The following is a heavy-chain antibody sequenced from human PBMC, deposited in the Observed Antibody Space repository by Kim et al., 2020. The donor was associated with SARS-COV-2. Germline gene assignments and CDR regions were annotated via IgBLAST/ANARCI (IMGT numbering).Heavy chain of an antibody. CDR2: GGST. J-gene: IGHJ4*02. V-gene: IGHV3-53*01. CDR3: ARDISAAL. D-gene: IGHD6-13*01. Sequence: GGSTYYAEYVKGPFTIYGDTSTNTLYLQMNRLRAEDTAVYYCARDISAALWGQGTLVTVSS.